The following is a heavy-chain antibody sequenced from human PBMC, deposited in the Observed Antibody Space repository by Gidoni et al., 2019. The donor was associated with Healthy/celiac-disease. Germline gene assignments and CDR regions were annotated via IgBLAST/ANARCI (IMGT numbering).Heavy chain of an antibody. D-gene: IGHD2-2*01. CDR1: GFTFVDYA. V-gene: IGHV3-9*01. CDR2: ISWNSGSI. CDR3: AKALGGYCSSTSCYEYYYYGMDV. J-gene: IGHJ6*02. Sequence: EVQLVESGGGLVQPGRSLRLSCAASGFTFVDYAIHWVRQAPGKGLEWVSGISWNSGSIGYADSVKGRFTISRDNAKNSLYLQMNSLRAEDTALYYCAKALGGYCSSTSCYEYYYYGMDVWGQGTTVTVSS.